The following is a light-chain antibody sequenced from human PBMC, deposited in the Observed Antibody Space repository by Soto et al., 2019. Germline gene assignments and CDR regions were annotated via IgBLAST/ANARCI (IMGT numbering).Light chain of an antibody. CDR1: QSISDY. CDR3: QQSYILPLT. V-gene: IGKV1-39*01. J-gene: IGKJ3*01. Sequence: DIQMTQSPSSLSASVGDRVAITCRSSQSISDYLNWYQQKPGKALKLVIYGASNLQSGVPPGFRGSGSGSEFTLTIIGLQPDDCAICFCQQSYILPLTFGPGTNVDV. CDR2: GAS.